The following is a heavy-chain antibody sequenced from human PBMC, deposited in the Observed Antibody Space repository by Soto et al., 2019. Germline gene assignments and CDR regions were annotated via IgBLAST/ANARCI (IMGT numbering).Heavy chain of an antibody. Sequence: PSETLSLTCAVYGGSFSGYYWSWIRQPPGKGLEWIGYIYYSGSTNYNPSLKSRVTISVDTSKNQFSLKLSSVTAADTAVYYCARLDCSSTSCLYDFDYWGQGTLVTV. V-gene: IGHV4-59*01. CDR3: ARLDCSSTSCLYDFDY. D-gene: IGHD2-2*01. J-gene: IGHJ4*02. CDR2: IYYSGST. CDR1: GGSFSGYY.